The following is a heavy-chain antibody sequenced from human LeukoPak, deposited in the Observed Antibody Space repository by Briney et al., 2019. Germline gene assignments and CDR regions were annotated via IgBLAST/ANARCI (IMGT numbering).Heavy chain of an antibody. J-gene: IGHJ4*02. D-gene: IGHD3-10*01. CDR1: GGSFSGYY. CDR2: INHSGST. CDR3: ARRGLRRTIDY. Sequence: SETLSLTCAVYGGSFSGYYWSWIRQPPGKGLEWIGEINHSGSTNYNPSLKSRVTISVDTSKNQFSLKLSSVTAADTAVYYCARRGLRRTIDYWGQGTLVTVSS. V-gene: IGHV4-34*01.